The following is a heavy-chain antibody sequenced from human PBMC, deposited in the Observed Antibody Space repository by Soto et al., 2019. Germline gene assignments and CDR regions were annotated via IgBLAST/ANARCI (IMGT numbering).Heavy chain of an antibody. J-gene: IGHJ4*02. CDR2: ISWNSDII. CDR3: AKDKDEAVVVPRFDY. D-gene: IGHD2-15*01. V-gene: IGHV3-9*01. CDR1: GFSFDDYA. Sequence: EVQLVESGGGLVQPGRSLSLSCAASGFSFDDYAMHWDRQAPGTGQEWVSGISWNSDIIDYADSVKGLIIISRNNAKNSLYLEMNGLRAEDTALYYCAKDKDEAVVVPRFDYWGQGTLVTVSS.